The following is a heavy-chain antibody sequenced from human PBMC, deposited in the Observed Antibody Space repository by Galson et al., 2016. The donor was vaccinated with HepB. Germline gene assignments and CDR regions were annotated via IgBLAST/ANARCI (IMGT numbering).Heavy chain of an antibody. D-gene: IGHD3-3*01. Sequence: SLRLSCAVSGFTLSTYGMSWVRQAPGKGLEWVSGIKNSGDSTYYADSVKGRFTISRDDSKNTLYLEMNSLRAEDTAVYYWAKASGDPNYWGPGTLVTVSS. CDR3: AKASGDPNY. V-gene: IGHV3-23*01. J-gene: IGHJ4*02. CDR1: GFTLSTYG. CDR2: IKNSGDST.